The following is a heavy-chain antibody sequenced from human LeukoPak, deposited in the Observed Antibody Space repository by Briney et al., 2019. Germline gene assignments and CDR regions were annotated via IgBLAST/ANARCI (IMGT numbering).Heavy chain of an antibody. CDR3: ARARFSCTNGVCYKKGFDY. J-gene: IGHJ4*02. Sequence: GGSLRLSCAASGFIFSNYAMSWVRQAPGKGLEWVSSISSSSSYIYYADSVKGRFTISRDNAKNSLYLQMNSLRAEDTAVYYCARARFSCTNGVCYKKGFDYWGQGTLVTVSS. CDR2: ISSSSSYI. CDR1: GFIFSNYA. D-gene: IGHD2-8*01. V-gene: IGHV3-21*01.